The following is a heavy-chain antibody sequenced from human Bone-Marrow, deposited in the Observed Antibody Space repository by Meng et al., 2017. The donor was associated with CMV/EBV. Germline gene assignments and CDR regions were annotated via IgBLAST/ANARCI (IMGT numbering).Heavy chain of an antibody. CDR1: GGSISSYY. J-gene: IGHJ6*02. D-gene: IGHD2-2*02. CDR3: AIGYCSSTSCYRGYGMDV. V-gene: IGHV4-59*01. Sequence: SETLSLTCTVSGGSISSYYWSWIRQPPGKGLEWIGYIYYSGSTNYNPSLKSRVTISVDTSKNQFSLKLSSVTAADTAVYYCAIGYCSSTSCYRGYGMDVWGPGTTVTVSS. CDR2: IYYSGST.